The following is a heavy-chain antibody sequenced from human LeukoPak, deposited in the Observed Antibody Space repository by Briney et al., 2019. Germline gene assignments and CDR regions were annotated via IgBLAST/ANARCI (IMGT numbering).Heavy chain of an antibody. Sequence: SETLSLTCTVSGGSVSSYYWSWIRQPARTALEWIGRIYTSGTITYNPSLKSRVTMSVDTSKNQFSLKLSSVTAADTAVYYCARGDDSSGYYIDYWGQGTLVTVSS. CDR1: GGSVSSYY. J-gene: IGHJ4*02. D-gene: IGHD3-22*01. V-gene: IGHV4-4*07. CDR3: ARGDDSSGYYIDY. CDR2: IYTSGTI.